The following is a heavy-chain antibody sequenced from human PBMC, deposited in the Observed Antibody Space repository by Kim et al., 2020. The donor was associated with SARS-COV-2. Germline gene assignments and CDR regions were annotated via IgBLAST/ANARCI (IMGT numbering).Heavy chain of an antibody. CDR2: IYPRDSDT. J-gene: IGHJ6*03. V-gene: IGHV5-51*01. D-gene: IGHD4-4*01. CDR3: ARHLTTVTRSFFYYYYMD. Sequence: GESLKISCKGSGYSFSTYWIGWVRQMPGKGLEWMGIIYPRDSDTTYSPSFQGQVTISADKSISTAYLQWSSLKASDTAIYYCARHLTTVTRSFFYYYYMD. CDR1: GYSFSTYW.